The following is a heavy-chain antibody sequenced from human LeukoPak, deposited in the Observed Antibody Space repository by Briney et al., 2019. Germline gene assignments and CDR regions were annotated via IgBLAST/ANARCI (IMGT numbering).Heavy chain of an antibody. CDR1: GYTFTGYY. V-gene: IGHV1-2*04. CDR2: INPNSGGT. D-gene: IGHD3-10*01. CDR3: ARDLNRLSTDYYGSGSSWGMDV. Sequence: ASVKVSCKASGYTFTGYYMHWVRQAPGQGLEWMGWINPNSGGTNYAQKFQGWVTMTRDTSISTAYMELSRLRSDDTAVHYCARDLNRLSTDYYGSGSSWGMDVWGKGTTVTVSS. J-gene: IGHJ6*04.